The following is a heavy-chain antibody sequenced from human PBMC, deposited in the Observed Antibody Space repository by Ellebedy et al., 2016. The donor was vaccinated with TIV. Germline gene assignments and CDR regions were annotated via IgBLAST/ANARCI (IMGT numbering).Heavy chain of an antibody. J-gene: IGHJ5*02. Sequence: AASVKVSCKASGYTFNSYAVHWVRQAPGQRLEWMGRIIPILGIANYAQTFQGRVTITADKSTSTAYMELSSLRSEDTAVYYCARVSGDDDSSGYYYGVRWFDPWGQGTLVTVSS. D-gene: IGHD3-22*01. CDR3: ARVSGDDDSSGYYYGVRWFDP. V-gene: IGHV1-69*04. CDR2: IIPILGIA. CDR1: GYTFNSYA.